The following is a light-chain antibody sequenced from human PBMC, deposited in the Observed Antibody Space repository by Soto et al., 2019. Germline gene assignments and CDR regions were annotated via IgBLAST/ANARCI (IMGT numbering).Light chain of an antibody. J-gene: IGKJ4*01. V-gene: IGKV1-5*03. CDR1: QSISSW. Sequence: DIQMTQSPSTLSASVGDRVTITCRASQSISSWLAWYQQKPGKAPKLLIYRASSLQSGVPSRFRGSVSGTEFTLTISSLQPDDFATYYCQQYNSYSLTFGGGTKVEIK. CDR3: QQYNSYSLT. CDR2: RAS.